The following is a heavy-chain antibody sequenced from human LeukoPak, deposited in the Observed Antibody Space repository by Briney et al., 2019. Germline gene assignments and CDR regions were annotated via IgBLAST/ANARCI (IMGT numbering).Heavy chain of an antibody. CDR1: GFTFSGYW. V-gene: IGHV3-74*01. CDR2: IRSDGSST. D-gene: IGHD3-10*01. J-gene: IGHJ4*02. Sequence: PGGSLRLSCAASGFTFSGYWMHWVRQAPGKGLMWVSRIRSDGSSTSYADSVKGRFTISRDNSKNTLYLQMNSLRAEDTAVYYCARVGYGSGSNYFDYWGQGTLVTVSS. CDR3: ARVGYGSGSNYFDY.